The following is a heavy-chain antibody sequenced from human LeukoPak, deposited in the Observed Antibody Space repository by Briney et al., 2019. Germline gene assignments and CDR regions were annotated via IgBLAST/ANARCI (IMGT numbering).Heavy chain of an antibody. V-gene: IGHV1-46*01. D-gene: IGHD1-26*01. Sequence: ASVKVSCKASGYTLSSYYIHWVRQAPGQGLEWMGIINSSSGSTSYAQSFQGRVTMTRDTSSSTVYMELSSLRFDDTAIYYCARASSSRGSYSRRGVDYFDYWGQGTLVTVSS. CDR1: GYTLSSYY. J-gene: IGHJ4*02. CDR3: ARASSSRGSYSRRGVDYFDY. CDR2: INSSSGST.